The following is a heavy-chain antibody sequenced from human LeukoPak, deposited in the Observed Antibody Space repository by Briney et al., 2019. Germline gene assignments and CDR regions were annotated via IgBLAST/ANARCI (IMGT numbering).Heavy chain of an antibody. Sequence: HSGGSLRLSCAASGFTVSSNYMSWVRQAPGKGLEWVSVIYSGGSTYYADSVKGRFTISRDNAKNSLYLQMNSLRAEDTAVYYCARGPYPTYYDFWSGYYTVYWGQGTLVTVSS. J-gene: IGHJ4*02. CDR3: ARGPYPTYYDFWSGYYTVY. CDR1: GFTVSSNY. CDR2: IYSGGST. V-gene: IGHV3-53*01. D-gene: IGHD3-3*01.